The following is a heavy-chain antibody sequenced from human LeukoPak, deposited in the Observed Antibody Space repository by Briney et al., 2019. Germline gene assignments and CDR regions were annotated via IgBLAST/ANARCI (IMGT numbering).Heavy chain of an antibody. CDR3: ATAGSRGGDSRD. CDR1: VYTFTDYY. V-gene: IGHV1-69-2*01. CDR2: VDPEDGET. Sequence: ASVTVSCKASVYTFTDYYMHWVQQAPGKGLEWMGRVDPEDGETIYAEKFQGRVTITADTSTDTAYMELSSLRSEDTAVYYCATAGSRGGDSRDWGQGTLVTVSS. J-gene: IGHJ4*02. D-gene: IGHD3-10*01.